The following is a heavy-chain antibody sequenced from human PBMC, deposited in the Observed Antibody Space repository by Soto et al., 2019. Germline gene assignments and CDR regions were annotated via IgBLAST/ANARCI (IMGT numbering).Heavy chain of an antibody. Sequence: PGGSLRLSCVASGFDLSDYSMNWVRQAPGKGLEWVSYISRTTDFIYYADSVKGRFTISRDNAKNSLSLQMNSLRDEDTAVYYCARDMDKTTGVAGPDYWGQGTLVTVSS. V-gene: IGHV3-48*02. J-gene: IGHJ4*02. CDR1: GFDLSDYS. CDR3: ARDMDKTTGVAGPDY. D-gene: IGHD6-19*01. CDR2: ISRTTDFI.